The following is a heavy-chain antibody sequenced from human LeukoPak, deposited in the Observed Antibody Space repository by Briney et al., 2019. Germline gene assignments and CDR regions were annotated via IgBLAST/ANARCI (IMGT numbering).Heavy chain of an antibody. D-gene: IGHD3-3*01. Sequence: PGGSLRLSCAASGFTFSIYSMDWVRQAPGKGLEWVSYIRSSSSTIHYAGSVKGRFTISRDNAKNSLYLQMNSLRVEDTAVYYCARMEWLSPYYFDYWGQGTLVTVSS. J-gene: IGHJ4*02. CDR3: ARMEWLSPYYFDY. V-gene: IGHV3-48*01. CDR2: IRSSSSTI. CDR1: GFTFSIYS.